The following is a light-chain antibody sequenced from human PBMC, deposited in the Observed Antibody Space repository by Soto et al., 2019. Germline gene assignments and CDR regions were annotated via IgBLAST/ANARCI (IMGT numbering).Light chain of an antibody. Sequence: QSVLTQPASVSGSPGQSITISCTGTSSDVGDYKYVSWYQRHPGKAPKLVISEVSNRPSGISNRFSGSKSGNTASLTISGLQAEDEADYYCSSYTTIFTYVFGTGTKVTVL. J-gene: IGLJ1*01. V-gene: IGLV2-14*01. CDR2: EVS. CDR3: SSYTTIFTYV. CDR1: SSDVGDYKY.